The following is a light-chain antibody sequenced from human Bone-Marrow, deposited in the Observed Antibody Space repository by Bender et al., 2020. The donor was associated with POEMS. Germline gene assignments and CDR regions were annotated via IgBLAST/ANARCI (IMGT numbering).Light chain of an antibody. CDR1: NIGSKS. Sequence: SYVLTQPPSVSVAPGQTARITCGGNNIGSKSVHWYQQKPGQAPVLVVYDESDRPSGVSNRFSGSKSGNTASLTISGLQAEDEADYYCCSYAGGGVWVFGGGTKLTVL. CDR2: DES. J-gene: IGLJ3*02. V-gene: IGLV3-21*02. CDR3: CSYAGGGVWV.